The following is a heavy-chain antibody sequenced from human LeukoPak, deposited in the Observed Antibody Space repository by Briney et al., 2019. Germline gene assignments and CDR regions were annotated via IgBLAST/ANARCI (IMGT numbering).Heavy chain of an antibody. D-gene: IGHD6-25*01. J-gene: IGHJ4*02. CDR2: IFYTGSA. CDR1: GGSISSRNYY. CDR3: ASVVGIAAAGFD. Sequence: SETLSLTCTVSGGSISSRNYYWGWIRQPPGKGLEWIGTIFYTGSAYYNPSLRSRVTISVDTSKNQFSLEVSSLTAADTAVYYCASVVGIAAAGFDWGQGTLVTVSS. V-gene: IGHV4-39*01.